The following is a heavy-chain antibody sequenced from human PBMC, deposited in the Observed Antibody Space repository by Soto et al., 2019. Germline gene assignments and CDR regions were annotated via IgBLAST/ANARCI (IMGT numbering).Heavy chain of an antibody. J-gene: IGHJ3*02. Sequence: QVQLAQSGAEVKKPGASVKVSCKASGDSFDNYYIHWVRQTPEHGLEWMGWINPNSGGTKYAQKFQDWVTMTWDTAINTGYMELRGLKADDTAPYYCAGSGGLGGSFDIWGQGTMVSVSS. CDR2: INPNSGGT. CDR3: AGSGGLGGSFDI. CDR1: GDSFDNYY. V-gene: IGHV1-2*04. D-gene: IGHD2-15*01.